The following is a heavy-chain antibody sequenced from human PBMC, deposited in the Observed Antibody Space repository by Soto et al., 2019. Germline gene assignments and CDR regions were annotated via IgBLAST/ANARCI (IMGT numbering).Heavy chain of an antibody. CDR1: GGSISSGGYS. J-gene: IGHJ4*02. D-gene: IGHD4-17*01. V-gene: IGHV4-30-2*01. CDR3: ARGMTTVTTFDY. Sequence: PSETLSLTCAFSGGSISSGGYSWSWIRQPPGKGLEWIGYIYHSGSTYYNPSLKSRVTISVDRSKNQISLKLSSVTAADTAVYYCARGMTTVTTFDYWGQGTLVTVSS. CDR2: IYHSGST.